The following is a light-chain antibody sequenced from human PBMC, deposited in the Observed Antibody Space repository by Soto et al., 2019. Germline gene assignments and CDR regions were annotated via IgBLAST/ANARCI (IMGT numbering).Light chain of an antibody. CDR2: DNT. CDR1: SSNIGAGYD. CDR3: QSYDSSLSGYV. V-gene: IGLV1-40*01. J-gene: IGLJ1*01. Sequence: VLTQPPSVSGAPGQRVTISCTGSSSNIGAGYDVHWYQQLPGTAPKLLIYDNTNRPSGVPDRFSGSKSGTSASLAITGLQAEDEADYYCQSYDSSLSGYVFGPGTKVTVL.